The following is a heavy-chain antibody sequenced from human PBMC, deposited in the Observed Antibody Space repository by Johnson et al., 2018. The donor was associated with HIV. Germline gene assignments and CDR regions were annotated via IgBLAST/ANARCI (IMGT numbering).Heavy chain of an antibody. CDR3: ARDQGTSSGWPEAFDI. J-gene: IGHJ3*02. D-gene: IGHD6-19*01. Sequence: VQLVESGGGVVQPGGSLRLSCAASGFSFADYGMSWVRQGPGKGLEWVAHINQDGTKTSLADTVKGRFTIFRDSAKNSLDLQMNSLTAADTAFYYCARDQGTSSGWPEAFDIWGQGTLVTVSA. V-gene: IGHV3-7*01. CDR1: GFSFADYG. CDR2: INQDGTKT.